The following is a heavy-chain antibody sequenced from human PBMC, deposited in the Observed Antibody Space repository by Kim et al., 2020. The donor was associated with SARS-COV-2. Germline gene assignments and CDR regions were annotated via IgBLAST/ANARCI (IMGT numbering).Heavy chain of an antibody. CDR2: ISSTSTI. D-gene: IGHD2-8*02. V-gene: IGHV3-48*02. J-gene: IGHJ4*02. CDR1: GFTFSSYN. Sequence: GGSLRLSCAASGFTFSSYNMNWVRQAPGKGLEWISSISSTSTIDYADSVKGRFTISRDNAKHSLYLQMNSLGDEDTALYYWAIGVTGPPPHGWGQGTLVTVSS. CDR3: AIGVTGPPPHG.